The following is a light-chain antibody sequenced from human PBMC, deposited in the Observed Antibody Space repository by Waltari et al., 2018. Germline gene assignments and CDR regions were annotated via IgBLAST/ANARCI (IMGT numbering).Light chain of an antibody. V-gene: IGKV3-15*01. Sequence: QAPQPLIFSAYNRATLSCRASQSVINNLAWYQQKPGQAPRLVIYAASTRATGIPASFSGSGSGTEFTLTISSLQSEDFAVYYCQQYNNWPLTFGQGTKVEI. J-gene: IGKJ1*01. CDR1: QSVINN. CDR3: QQYNNWPLT. CDR2: AAS.